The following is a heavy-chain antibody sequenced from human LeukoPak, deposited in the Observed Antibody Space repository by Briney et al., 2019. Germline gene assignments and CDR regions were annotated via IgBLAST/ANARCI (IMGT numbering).Heavy chain of an antibody. D-gene: IGHD3-22*01. J-gene: IGHJ4*02. CDR1: GFTFSSYA. CDR2: ISYSGDAT. CDR3: AKARSGYGLDN. Sequence: GGSLRLSCAASGFTFSSYAMSWVRQAPGKGLEWVSTISYSGDATYYADSVQGRFTISRDNSKNTLYLQMDSLRAEDTAIYYCAKARSGYGLDNWGQGTLVTVSS. V-gene: IGHV3-23*01.